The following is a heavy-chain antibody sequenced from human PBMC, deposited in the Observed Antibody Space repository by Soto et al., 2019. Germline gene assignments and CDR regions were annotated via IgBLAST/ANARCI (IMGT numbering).Heavy chain of an antibody. J-gene: IGHJ4*02. Sequence: GGSLRLSCAASGFTFSSYSMNWVRQAPGKELEWVSSISSSSSYIYYADSVKGRFTISRDNAKNSLYLQMNSLRAEDTAVYYCARDLAYGSGSMDFDYWGQGTLVTVSS. CDR2: ISSSSSYI. CDR1: GFTFSSYS. D-gene: IGHD3-10*01. V-gene: IGHV3-21*01. CDR3: ARDLAYGSGSMDFDY.